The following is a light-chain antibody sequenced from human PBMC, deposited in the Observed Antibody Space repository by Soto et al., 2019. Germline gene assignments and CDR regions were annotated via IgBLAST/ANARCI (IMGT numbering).Light chain of an antibody. V-gene: IGKV1-5*03. CDR1: QSISIW. CDR3: QQYNTYRT. Sequence: DIQMTQSPSTLSASVGDRVTITCRASQSISIWLAWYQQKPGKAPKLLIYKASILGSGVPSRFSGSGSGTEFTLTISGPQPDDLATYYCQQYNTYRTFGQGTKVDI. J-gene: IGKJ1*01. CDR2: KAS.